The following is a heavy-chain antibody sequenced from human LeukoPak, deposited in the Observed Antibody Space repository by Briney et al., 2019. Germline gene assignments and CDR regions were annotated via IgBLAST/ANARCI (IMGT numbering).Heavy chain of an antibody. J-gene: IGHJ5*02. CDR3: ARVKGKSLGNWFDP. CDR1: GYTFTGYY. V-gene: IGHV1-18*04. D-gene: IGHD3-16*01. CDR2: ISAYNGNT. Sequence: ASVKVSCKASGYTFTGYYMHWVRQAPGQGLEWMGWISAYNGNTNYAQKLQGRVTMTTDTSTSTAYMELRSLRSDDTAVYYCARVKGKSLGNWFDPWGQGTLVTVSS.